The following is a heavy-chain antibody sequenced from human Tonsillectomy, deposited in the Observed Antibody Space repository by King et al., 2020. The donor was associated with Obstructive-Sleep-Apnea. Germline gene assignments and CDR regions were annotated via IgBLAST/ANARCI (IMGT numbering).Heavy chain of an antibody. CDR2: ISWNSYSI. Sequence: VQLVESGGGLVQPGRSLRLSCAASGFTFYDYAMHWVRQAPGKGLEWVSGISWNSYSIDYADSVKGRFTISRDNAKNSLYLQMNSLRAEDTASYYCARDNHGLDVWGQGTTVTVSS. V-gene: IGHV3-9*01. J-gene: IGHJ6*02. CDR3: ARDNHGLDV. CDR1: GFTFYDYA.